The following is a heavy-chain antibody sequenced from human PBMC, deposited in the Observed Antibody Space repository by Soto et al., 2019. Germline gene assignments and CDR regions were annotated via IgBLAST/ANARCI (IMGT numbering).Heavy chain of an antibody. CDR3: ARGRGSGSFYQLDY. D-gene: IGHD1-26*01. V-gene: IGHV3-33*01. CDR2: IYYDGSNE. J-gene: IGHJ4*02. CDR1: GFTFSNHG. Sequence: GGSLRLSCAASGFTFSNHGMHWVRQAPGKGLEGVARIYYDGSNEYYADSVKGRFAISRDSSKNTLYLQMNSLRAEDTAVYYCARGRGSGSFYQLDYWGQGTLVTVSS.